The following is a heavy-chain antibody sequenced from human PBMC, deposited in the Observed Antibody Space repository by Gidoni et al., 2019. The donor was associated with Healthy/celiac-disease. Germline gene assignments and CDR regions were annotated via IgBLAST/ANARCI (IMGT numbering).Heavy chain of an antibody. D-gene: IGHD4-4*01. CDR2: IIPIFGTA. CDR1: GGTFSSYA. Sequence: QVQLVQSGAEGKKPGSSVKVPCKASGGTFSSYAISWLRQAPGQGLEWMGGIIPIFGTANYAQKFQGRVTITADKSTSTAYMELSSLRSEDTAVYYCASGSPTVANYYYYYMDVWGKGTTVTVSS. J-gene: IGHJ6*03. V-gene: IGHV1-69*06. CDR3: ASGSPTVANYYYYYMDV.